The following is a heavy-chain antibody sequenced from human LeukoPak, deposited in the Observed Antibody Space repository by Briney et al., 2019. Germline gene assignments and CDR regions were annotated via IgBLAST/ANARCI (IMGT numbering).Heavy chain of an antibody. Sequence: ASVKVSCKASDYTFTTYGISCVRQAPGQGLEWMGWISAYNGNTNYAQKLQGRVTMTTDTSTSTAYMELRSLRSDDTAVYYCARVRNSSSWYRVVFDIWGQGTMVTVSS. V-gene: IGHV1-18*01. CDR3: ARVRNSSSWYRVVFDI. CDR1: DYTFTTYG. D-gene: IGHD6-13*01. J-gene: IGHJ3*02. CDR2: ISAYNGNT.